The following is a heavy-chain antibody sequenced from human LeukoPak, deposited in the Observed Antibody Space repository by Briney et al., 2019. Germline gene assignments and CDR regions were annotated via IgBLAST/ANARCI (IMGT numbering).Heavy chain of an antibody. Sequence: GESLKISCKASGYIFSNYWITWVRQMPGKGLEWMGRIDPSDSYTNYSPSFQGHVTISADKSINTAYLQWSSLKASDTAMYYCARHRGYGGNSDFDSWGQGTLVTVSS. D-gene: IGHD4-23*01. CDR1: GYIFSNYW. J-gene: IGHJ4*02. CDR3: ARHRGYGGNSDFDS. CDR2: IDPSDSYT. V-gene: IGHV5-10-1*01.